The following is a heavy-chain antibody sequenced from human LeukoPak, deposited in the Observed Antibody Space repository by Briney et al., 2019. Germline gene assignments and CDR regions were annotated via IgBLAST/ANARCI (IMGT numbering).Heavy chain of an antibody. CDR3: AGEVGGSAFVF. CDR1: GFTFRNAW. V-gene: IGHV3-53*04. D-gene: IGHD3-16*01. Sequence: PGGSLRLSCAASGFTFRNAWMSRVRQAPGKGLEWVSIIYSGGSTYYADSVKGRFTISRHNSKNTLYLQMNSLRAEDTAVYYCAGEVGGSAFVFWGQGTMVTVSS. CDR2: IYSGGST. J-gene: IGHJ3*01.